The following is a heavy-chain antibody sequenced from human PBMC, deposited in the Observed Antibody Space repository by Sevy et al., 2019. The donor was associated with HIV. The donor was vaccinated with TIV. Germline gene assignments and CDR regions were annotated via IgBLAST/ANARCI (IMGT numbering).Heavy chain of an antibody. D-gene: IGHD2-15*01. CDR3: ARDVRYCSGGSCYNWFDP. CDR2: IYSGGST. Sequence: GGSLRLSCAASGFTVSSNYMSWVRQAPGKGLEWVSVIYSGGSTYYADSVKGRFTISRDNSKNTQYLQMNSLRAEDTTVYYCARDVRYCSGGSCYNWFDPWGQGTLVTVSS. J-gene: IGHJ5*02. CDR1: GFTVSSNY. V-gene: IGHV3-53*01.